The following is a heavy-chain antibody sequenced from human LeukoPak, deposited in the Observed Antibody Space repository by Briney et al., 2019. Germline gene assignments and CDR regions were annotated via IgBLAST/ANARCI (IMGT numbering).Heavy chain of an antibody. V-gene: IGHV7-4-1*02. J-gene: IGHJ4*02. CDR1: GYTFTSSD. CDR3: AREGSWYIDY. CDR2: INTNTGNP. D-gene: IGHD1-26*01. Sequence: ASVKVSCKASGYTFTSSDINWVRQATGEGLEWMGWINTNTGNPTYAQGFTGRFVFSLDTSVSTAYLQISSLKAEDTAVYYCAREGSWYIDYWGQGTLVTVSS.